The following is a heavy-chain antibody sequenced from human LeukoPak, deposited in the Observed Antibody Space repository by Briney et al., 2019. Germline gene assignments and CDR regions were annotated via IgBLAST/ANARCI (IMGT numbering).Heavy chain of an antibody. CDR2: ISYDGSKK. CDR1: GFTFSSYG. CDR3: VKDWTRLDY. V-gene: IGHV3-30*18. Sequence: GGSLRLSCAASGFTFSSYGMHWVRQAPGKGLKWVAVISYDGSKKYYTDSVKGRFTISRDNSKNTLYLQMNSLRAEDTAVYYCVKDWTRLDYWGQGTLVTVSS. D-gene: IGHD3/OR15-3a*01. J-gene: IGHJ4*02.